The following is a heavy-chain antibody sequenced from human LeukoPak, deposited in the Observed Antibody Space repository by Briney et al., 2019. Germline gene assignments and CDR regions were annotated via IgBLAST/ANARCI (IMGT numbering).Heavy chain of an antibody. Sequence: PGGSLRLSCAASGFTFSSYAMSWVRQAPGKGLEWVSAISGSGGSTYYADSVKGRFIISRDNSKNTLYLQMNSLRAEDTAVYYCARGGVDHYGSGTYYLMYYFDHWGQGALVTVSS. CDR3: ARGGVDHYGSGTYYLMYYFDH. D-gene: IGHD3-10*01. V-gene: IGHV3-23*01. CDR1: GFTFSSYA. J-gene: IGHJ4*02. CDR2: ISGSGGST.